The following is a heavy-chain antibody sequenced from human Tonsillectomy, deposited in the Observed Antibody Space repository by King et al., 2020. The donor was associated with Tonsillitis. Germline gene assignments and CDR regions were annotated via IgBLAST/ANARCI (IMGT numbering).Heavy chain of an antibody. J-gene: IGHJ4*02. CDR3: ARAEGVVLPSSIHS. CDR1: GGSISSAGYY. Sequence: VQLQESGTGLVKPSQTLSLTCAVSGGSISSAGYYWSWIRQHPGKGLEWIGYIYYTGSSYYNPSLKSRVSISLDMSNNNFSLKLTSVTAADTALYYCARAEGVVLPSSIHSWGQGTLVTVSS. V-gene: IGHV4-31*11. D-gene: IGHD2-2*01. CDR2: IYYTGSS.